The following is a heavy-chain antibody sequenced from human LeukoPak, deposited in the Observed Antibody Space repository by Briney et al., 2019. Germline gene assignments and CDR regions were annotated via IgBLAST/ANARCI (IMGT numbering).Heavy chain of an antibody. Sequence: SETLSLTCAVYGGSFSDYYWSWIRQPPGKELAWIGEINRSGSTNYNPSLESRVTISVDTSRNQFSLELTSVTAADTAVYYCARAPKIAVPGAPPGKNWGQGTLVTVSS. D-gene: IGHD6-19*01. J-gene: IGHJ4*02. V-gene: IGHV4-34*01. CDR1: GGSFSDYY. CDR3: ARAPKIAVPGAPPGKN. CDR2: INRSGST.